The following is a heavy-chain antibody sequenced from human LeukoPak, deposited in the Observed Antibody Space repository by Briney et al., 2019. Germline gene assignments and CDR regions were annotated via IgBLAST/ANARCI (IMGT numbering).Heavy chain of an antibody. D-gene: IGHD2-15*01. CDR1: GFIVSSNF. CDR2: IDSGGTT. CDR3: ARGYCSGGSCSKATDY. J-gene: IGHJ4*02. V-gene: IGHV3-53*01. Sequence: GGSLRLSCAASGFIVSSNFMSWVRQAPGKGLEWVSIIDSGGTTYYAGSVKGRFTISRDNSKNTVYLQMNSLRVEDTAVYSCARGYCSGGSCSKATDYWGQGTLVTVSS.